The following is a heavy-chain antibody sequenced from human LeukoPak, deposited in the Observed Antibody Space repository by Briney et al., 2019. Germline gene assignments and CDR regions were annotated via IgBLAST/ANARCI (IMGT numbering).Heavy chain of an antibody. CDR1: GGSISSYY. J-gene: IGHJ3*02. D-gene: IGHD3-3*01. CDR3: ARGTYYDFWSGPGAFDI. Sequence: SETLSLTCTVSGGSISSYYWSWIRQPPGKGLEGIGYIYYSGSTNYNPSLKSRVTISVDTSKNQFSLKLSSVTAADTTVYYCARGTYYDFWSGPGAFDIWGQGTMVTVSS. V-gene: IGHV4-59*01. CDR2: IYYSGST.